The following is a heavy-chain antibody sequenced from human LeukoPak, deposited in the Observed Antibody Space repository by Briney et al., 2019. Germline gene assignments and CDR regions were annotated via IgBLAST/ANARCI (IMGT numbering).Heavy chain of an antibody. CDR2: IWYDGSIK. CDR1: GFTFSTYG. V-gene: IGHV3-33*01. J-gene: IGHJ3*01. Sequence: GRSLRLSCAASGFTFSTYGMHWVRQAPGKGLEWVAVIWYDGSIKYYADSVRGRFTISRDNSKNTLSLQMNSLRAEDTAVYYCARAVGPFDVWGQGTIVIVSS. CDR3: ARAVGPFDV.